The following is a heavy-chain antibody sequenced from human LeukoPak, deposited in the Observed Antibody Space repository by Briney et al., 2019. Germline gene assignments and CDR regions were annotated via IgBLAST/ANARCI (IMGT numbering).Heavy chain of an antibody. D-gene: IGHD2-21*01. CDR3: ARLIRDTNWFDP. Sequence: ASVKVSCKASGGTFISYAISWVQQAPGQGLEWMGRIIPIFGIANYAQKFQGRVTITADKSTSTAYMELSSLRSEDTAVYYCARLIRDTNWFDPWGQGTLVTVSS. V-gene: IGHV1-69*04. CDR2: IIPIFGIA. J-gene: IGHJ5*02. CDR1: GGTFISYA.